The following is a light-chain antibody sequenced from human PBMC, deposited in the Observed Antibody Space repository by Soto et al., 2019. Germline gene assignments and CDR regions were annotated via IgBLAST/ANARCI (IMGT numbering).Light chain of an antibody. V-gene: IGKV3-15*01. J-gene: IGKJ2*01. CDR1: QSVSGN. Sequence: EIVMTQSPAILSVSPGERATLSCRASQSVSGNLAWYQQTPGQSPRLLIYAATTRAPGVPDRFSGSGSGTDFSLTISSLQSEDFAVYYCQQYNNWPPETFGQGTKLEIK. CDR3: QQYNNWPPET. CDR2: AAT.